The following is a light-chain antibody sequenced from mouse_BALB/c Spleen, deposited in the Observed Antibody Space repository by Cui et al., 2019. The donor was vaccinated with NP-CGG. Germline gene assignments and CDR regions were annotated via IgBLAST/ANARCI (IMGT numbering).Light chain of an antibody. J-gene: IGLJ1*01. CDR3: ALWYSNHWV. CDR2: GTN. V-gene: IGLV1*01. Sequence: QAVVTHEPALTTSPGDTVTLTCRSSTGAVTTSNYANWVQEKPDHLFTGLIGGTNNRAPGVPARFSGSLIGDKAALTITGAQTEDEAIYFCALWYSNHWVFGGGTKLTVL. CDR1: TGAVTTSNY.